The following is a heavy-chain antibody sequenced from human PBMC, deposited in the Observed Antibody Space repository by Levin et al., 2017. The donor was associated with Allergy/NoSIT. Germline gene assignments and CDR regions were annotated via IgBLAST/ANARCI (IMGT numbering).Heavy chain of an antibody. J-gene: IGHJ6*02. CDR3: ARAGRGYCSSTSCYYYYGMDG. CDR1: GGTFSSYA. V-gene: IGHV1-69*06. D-gene: IGHD2-2*01. Sequence: SVKVSCKASGGTFSSYAISWVRQAPGQGLEWMGGIIPIFGTANYAQKFQGRVTITADKSTSTAYMELSSLRSEDTAVYYCARAGRGYCSSTSCYYYYGMDGWGQGTTVTVSS. CDR2: IIPIFGTA.